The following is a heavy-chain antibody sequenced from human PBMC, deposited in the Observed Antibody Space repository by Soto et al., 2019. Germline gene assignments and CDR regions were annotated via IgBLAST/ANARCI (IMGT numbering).Heavy chain of an antibody. CDR3: ASPGNYGSGIFYYYVMDV. CDR2: IYYSGST. CDR1: GGSISSRSHC. V-gene: IGHV4-39*01. J-gene: IGHJ6*02. D-gene: IGHD3-10*01. Sequence: SETLSLTCTVSGGSISSRSHCWGWIRQPPGKGLEWIGSIYYSGSTYYNPSLKSRVTISVDTSKNQFSLKVSSVTAADTAVYYCASPGNYGSGIFYYYVMDVWGQGTTVTVSS.